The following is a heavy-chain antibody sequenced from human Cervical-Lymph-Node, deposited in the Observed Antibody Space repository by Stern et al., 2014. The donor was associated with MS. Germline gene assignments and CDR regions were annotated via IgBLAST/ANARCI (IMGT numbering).Heavy chain of an antibody. V-gene: IGHV3-33*01. D-gene: IGHD2-15*01. CDR2: IWYDGSHK. CDR3: ARDGYCSGGSCYSYYDY. J-gene: IGHJ4*02. CDR1: GFTFSSYG. Sequence: VQLVESGRGVVQPGRSLRLSCAASGFTFSSYGMYWVRQAPGKGLEWVAVIWYDGSHKFCADSVKGRFTISRDNSKNTLYLQMNSLRAEDTAVYYCARDGYCSGGSCYSYYDYWGQGTLVTVSS.